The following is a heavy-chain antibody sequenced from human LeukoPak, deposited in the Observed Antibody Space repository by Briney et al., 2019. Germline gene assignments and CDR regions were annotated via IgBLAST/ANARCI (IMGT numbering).Heavy chain of an antibody. J-gene: IGHJ4*02. D-gene: IGHD3-16*01. CDR2: IYYSGST. CDR3: ARWGSITTARFDY. V-gene: IGHV4-59*01. Sequence: SETLSLTCTVSGGSISSYYWSWIRQPPGKGLEWIGYIYYSGSTNYNPSLKSRVTISVDTSKNQFSLELSSVTAADTAVHYCARWGSITTARFDYWGQGTLVTVSS. CDR1: GGSISSYY.